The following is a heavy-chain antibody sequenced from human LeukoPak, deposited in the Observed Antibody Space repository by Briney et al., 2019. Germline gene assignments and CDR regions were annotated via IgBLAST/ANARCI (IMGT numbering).Heavy chain of an antibody. Sequence: GGSLRLSCAASGFTFSSYSMNWVRQAPGKGLEWVSSISSSSSYIYYADSVKGRFTISRDNAKNSLYLQMNSLRAEDTAVYYCASRAYCTNGVCYRFFDYWGQGTLVTVSS. D-gene: IGHD2-8*01. CDR1: GFTFSSYS. CDR3: ASRAYCTNGVCYRFFDY. J-gene: IGHJ4*02. V-gene: IGHV3-21*01. CDR2: ISSSSSYI.